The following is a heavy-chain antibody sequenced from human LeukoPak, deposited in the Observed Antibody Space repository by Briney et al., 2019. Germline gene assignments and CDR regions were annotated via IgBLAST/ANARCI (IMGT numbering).Heavy chain of an antibody. Sequence: GGSLRLSCAASGFTFSSYAMSWVRQAPGKGLEWVSAISGSGGTTYYADSVKGRFTISRDNSKNTLYLQMNSLRAEDTAIYYCAKVALRYFDWTDSAFDVWGQGTMVTVSS. J-gene: IGHJ3*01. V-gene: IGHV3-23*01. D-gene: IGHD3-9*01. CDR1: GFTFSSYA. CDR3: AKVALRYFDWTDSAFDV. CDR2: ISGSGGTT.